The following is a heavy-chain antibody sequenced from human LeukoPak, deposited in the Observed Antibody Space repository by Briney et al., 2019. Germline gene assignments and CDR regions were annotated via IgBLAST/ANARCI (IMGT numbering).Heavy chain of an antibody. V-gene: IGHV1-2*02. D-gene: IGHD3-22*01. J-gene: IGHJ4*02. CDR1: GYTFTGYY. CDR2: INPNSGGT. CDR3: ARVFYDSSGYLYFDY. Sequence: GASVKVSCKASGYTFTGYYMHWVRQAPGQGLEWMGWINPNSGGTNYAQKFQGRVTMTRDTSISTAYMELSRLRSDDTAVYYCARVFYDSSGYLYFDYWGQGTLVTVSS.